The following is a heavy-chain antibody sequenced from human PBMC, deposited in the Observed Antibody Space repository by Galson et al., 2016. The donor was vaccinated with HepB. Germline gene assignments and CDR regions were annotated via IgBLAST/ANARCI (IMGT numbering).Heavy chain of an antibody. D-gene: IGHD1-26*01. CDR1: EYSSDSHW. CDR3: ARLVGATTGYYFEY. V-gene: IGHV5-51*01. J-gene: IGHJ4*02. CDR2: IYPSDSDT. Sequence: GAEVKKAGESLKISCTGSEYSSDSHWIGWVRQVHGKGLEWMGFIYPSDSDTRYSPSFQGQVTISADKSITTAYLHWSSLKASDTAMYYCARLVGATTGYYFEYWGQGALVTVSS.